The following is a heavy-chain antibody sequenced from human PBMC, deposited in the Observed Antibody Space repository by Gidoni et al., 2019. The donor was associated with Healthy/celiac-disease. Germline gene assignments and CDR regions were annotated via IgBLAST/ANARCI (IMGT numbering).Heavy chain of an antibody. CDR1: GFTFDDYA. J-gene: IGHJ6*02. V-gene: IGHV3-9*01. CDR3: AAGLSGNYYYYYGMDV. D-gene: IGHD2-15*01. CDR2: ISWNSGSI. Sequence: EVQLVESGGGLVQPGRSLRLSCAASGFTFDDYAMHWVRQAPGKGLGWVSGISWNSGSIGYADSVKGRFTISRDNAKNSLYLQMNSPRAEDTALYYCAAGLSGNYYYYYGMDVWGQGTTVTVSS.